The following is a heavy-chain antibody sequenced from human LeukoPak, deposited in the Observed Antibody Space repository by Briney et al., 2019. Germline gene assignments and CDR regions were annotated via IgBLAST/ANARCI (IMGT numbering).Heavy chain of an antibody. Sequence: PGGSLRLSCAASGFTFSSYGMHWVRQAPGKGLEWVAVIWYDGSNKYYADSVKGRFTISRDNTKNTLYLQMNSLRAEDTAVYYCARESWYYGSGIPGYFDYWGQGTLVTVSS. V-gene: IGHV3-33*01. D-gene: IGHD3-10*01. J-gene: IGHJ4*02. CDR3: ARESWYYGSGIPGYFDY. CDR1: GFTFSSYG. CDR2: IWYDGSNK.